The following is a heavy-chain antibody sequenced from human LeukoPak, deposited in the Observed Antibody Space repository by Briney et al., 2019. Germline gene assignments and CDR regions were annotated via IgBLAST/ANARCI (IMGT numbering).Heavy chain of an antibody. D-gene: IGHD2-2*01. CDR3: AKGVYCSSTSCPYYYYGMDV. V-gene: IGHV3-23*01. CDR2: ISGSGGST. Sequence: GGSLILSCAASGFTFSSYAMSWVRQAPGKGLEWVSAISGSGGSTYYADSVKGRFTISRDNSKNTLYLQMNSLRAEDTAVYYCAKGVYCSSTSCPYYYYGMDVWGQGTPVTVSS. CDR1: GFTFSSYA. J-gene: IGHJ6*02.